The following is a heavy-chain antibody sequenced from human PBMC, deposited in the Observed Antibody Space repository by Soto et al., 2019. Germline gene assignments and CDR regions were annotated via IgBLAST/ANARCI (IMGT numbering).Heavy chain of an antibody. D-gene: IGHD6-19*01. Sequence: PSETLSLTCTVSGGSICSYYWSWIRQTPGKGLEWIGSIYYSGSTYYNPSLKSRVTISVDTSKNQFSLKLSSVTAADTAVYYCARQVAVDYRADWFDPWGQGTLVTVSS. CDR2: IYYSGST. J-gene: IGHJ5*02. V-gene: IGHV4-39*01. CDR1: GGSICSYY. CDR3: ARQVAVDYRADWFDP.